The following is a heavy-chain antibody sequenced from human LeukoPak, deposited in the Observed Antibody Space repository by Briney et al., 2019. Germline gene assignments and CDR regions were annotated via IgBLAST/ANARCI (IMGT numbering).Heavy chain of an antibody. CDR3: AREIDSSFEY. V-gene: IGHV3-33*01. Sequence: GGSPRLSCAASGFTFSSYGMHWVRQAPGKGLEWVAVIWYDGSNKYYADSVKGRFTISGDNSKNTLYLQMNSLRAEDTAVYYCAREIDSSFEYWGQGTLVTVSS. CDR1: GFTFSSYG. D-gene: IGHD3-22*01. J-gene: IGHJ4*02. CDR2: IWYDGSNK.